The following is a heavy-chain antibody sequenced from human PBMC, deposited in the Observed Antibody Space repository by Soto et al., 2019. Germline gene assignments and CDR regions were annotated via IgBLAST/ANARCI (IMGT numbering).Heavy chain of an antibody. V-gene: IGHV4-34*01. CDR3: ARGRSSGYYFDY. Sequence: SETLSLTCAVYGGSFSGYYWSWIRQPPGKGLEWIGEINHSGSTNYNPSLKSRVTISVDTSKNQFSLKLSSVTAADTAVYYCARGRSSGYYFDYWGQGTLVTVSS. J-gene: IGHJ4*02. CDR2: INHSGST. CDR1: GGSFSGYY. D-gene: IGHD3-10*01.